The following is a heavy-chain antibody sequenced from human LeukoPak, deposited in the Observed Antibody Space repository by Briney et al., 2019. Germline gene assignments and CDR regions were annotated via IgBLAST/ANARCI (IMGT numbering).Heavy chain of an antibody. CDR3: ARHLPTMIGDI. J-gene: IGHJ3*02. V-gene: IGHV5-51*01. D-gene: IGHD3-22*01. CDR1: GYSFTNYW. Sequence: GESLKISCKGSGYSFTNYWIAWVRQMPGKGLEWMGIIYPGDSDTKYSPSFQGQVTTSADKSISTAYLQWSSLKASDTAMYYCARHLPTMIGDIWGQGTMVTVSS. CDR2: IYPGDSDT.